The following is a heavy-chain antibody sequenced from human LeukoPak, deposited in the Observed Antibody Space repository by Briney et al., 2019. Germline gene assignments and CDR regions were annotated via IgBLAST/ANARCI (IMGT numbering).Heavy chain of an antibody. D-gene: IGHD5-12*01. J-gene: IGHJ6*02. V-gene: IGHV3-11*01. CDR3: ARDGGYSGYDYGPGYYYYGMDV. CDR1: GFTFSDYY. Sequence: GGSLRLSCAASGFTFSDYYMSWIRQAPGKGLEWVSYISSSGSTIYYADSVKGRFTISRDNAKNSLYLQMNSLRAEDTAVYYCARDGGYSGYDYGPGYYYYGMDVRGQGTTVTVS. CDR2: ISSSGSTI.